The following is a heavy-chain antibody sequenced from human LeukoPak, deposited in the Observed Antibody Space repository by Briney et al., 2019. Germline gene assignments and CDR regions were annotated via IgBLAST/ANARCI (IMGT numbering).Heavy chain of an antibody. CDR1: GFTFSSYW. CDR3: ATYSTSSGALAY. Sequence: GGSLRLSCAASGFTFSSYWMSWVRQAPGKGLEWVASVKQDGSQKYYVGSVKGRFTISRDNAKNSLYLQMNSLRAEDTGLCYCATYSTSSGALAYWGQGTLVTVSS. D-gene: IGHD6-6*01. J-gene: IGHJ4*02. V-gene: IGHV3-7*01. CDR2: VKQDGSQK.